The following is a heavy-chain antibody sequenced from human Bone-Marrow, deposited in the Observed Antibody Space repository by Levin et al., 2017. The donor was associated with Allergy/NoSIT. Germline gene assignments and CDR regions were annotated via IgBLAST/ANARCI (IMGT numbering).Heavy chain of an antibody. V-gene: IGHV1-69*13. CDR3: ASGRAVAAPPYYYYGMDV. J-gene: IGHJ6*02. CDR2: ISPAAGAP. CDR1: GGTFSTYT. Sequence: SVKVSCKVSGGTFSTYTISWVRQAPGQGLEWMGGISPAAGAPDYAQKFHARLTISADDSTNTAYMALTGLTSEDTGMYYCASGRAVAAPPYYYYGMDVWGQGTTVTVSS. D-gene: IGHD6-19*01.